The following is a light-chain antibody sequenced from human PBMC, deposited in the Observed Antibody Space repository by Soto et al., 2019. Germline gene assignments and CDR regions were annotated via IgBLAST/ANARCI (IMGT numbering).Light chain of an antibody. Sequence: QSALTQPASVSGSPGQSITISCTGTSSDVGAYNHVAWYQQHPGKAPKFMIYEVSNRPSGVSNRFSGSKSGNTASLTISGLQAEDEADYYCISYTGSSTSYVFGTGTKPTVL. CDR1: SSDVGAYNH. CDR3: ISYTGSSTSYV. V-gene: IGLV2-14*01. CDR2: EVS. J-gene: IGLJ1*01.